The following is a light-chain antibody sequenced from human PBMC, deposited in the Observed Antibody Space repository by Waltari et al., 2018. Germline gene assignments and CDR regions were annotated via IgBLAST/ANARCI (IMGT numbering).Light chain of an antibody. Sequence: DVQMTQSPSSLSASVGDRVNITCRASQGISRWLMGYQQKAEKAPRSLIYGASNLQSVVPSRFSGSGSGTHFSLTISSLQPEDFATYYCQQYHSYPRTFGQGTKVETK. CDR3: QQYHSYPRT. CDR1: QGISRW. CDR2: GAS. V-gene: IGKV1D-16*01. J-gene: IGKJ1*01.